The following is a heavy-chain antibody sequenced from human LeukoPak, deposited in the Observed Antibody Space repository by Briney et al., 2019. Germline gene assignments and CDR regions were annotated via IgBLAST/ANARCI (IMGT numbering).Heavy chain of an antibody. V-gene: IGHV3-30*18. CDR1: GFTFSSYG. Sequence: GRSLRLSCAASGFTFSSYGMHWVRQAPGKGLEWVAVIPYDGSNKYYADSVKGRSTISRDNSKNTLYLQMNSLRAEDTAVYYCAKGYLMTYGIAGYWGQGTLVTVSS. CDR2: IPYDGSNK. D-gene: IGHD4-17*01. CDR3: AKGYLMTYGIAGY. J-gene: IGHJ4*02.